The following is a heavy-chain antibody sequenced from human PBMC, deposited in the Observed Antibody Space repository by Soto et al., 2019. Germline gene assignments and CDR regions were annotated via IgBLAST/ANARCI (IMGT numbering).Heavy chain of an antibody. CDR1: GYTFTSYG. V-gene: IGHV1-18*01. Sequence: ASGKASCKASGYTFTSYGVSWVRQAPGQGLERMGWISGNDGAAHYAPNFQGRVTMTTDTSTSTAYIELRSLRSDDTAVYYCAKDQDFQVDYWGQGTLVTVSS. D-gene: IGHD3-3*01. J-gene: IGHJ4*02. CDR3: AKDQDFQVDY. CDR2: ISGNDGAA.